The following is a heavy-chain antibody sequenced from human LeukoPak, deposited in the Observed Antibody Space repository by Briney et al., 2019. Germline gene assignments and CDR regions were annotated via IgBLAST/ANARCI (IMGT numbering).Heavy chain of an antibody. V-gene: IGHV3-30*18. J-gene: IGHJ6*02. CDR1: GFTFSSYG. CDR2: ISYDGSNK. CDR3: AKSDSSGWYGYYYYGMDV. D-gene: IGHD6-19*01. Sequence: GRSLRLSCAASGFTFSSYGMHWVRQAPGKGLEWVAVISYDGSNKYYADSVKGRFTISRDNSKNTLYLQMNSLRAEDTAVYYCAKSDSSGWYGYYYYGMDVGGQGTTVTVS.